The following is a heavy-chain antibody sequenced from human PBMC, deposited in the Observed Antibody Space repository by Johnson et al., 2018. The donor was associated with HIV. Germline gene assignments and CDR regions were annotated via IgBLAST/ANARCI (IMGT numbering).Heavy chain of an antibody. V-gene: IGHV3-30*02. Sequence: QVQLVESGGGVVQPGGSLRLSCAASGFSFSSYGFHWVRQAPGKGLEWVAFIRYDGSGKYYADSVKGRFTISRDNSKNTLYLQMNSLRAEDTAVYYCARGGGSDILTGGDAFDIWGQGTMVTVSS. CDR1: GFSFSSYG. J-gene: IGHJ3*02. CDR3: ARGGGSDILTGGDAFDI. CDR2: IRYDGSGK. D-gene: IGHD3-9*01.